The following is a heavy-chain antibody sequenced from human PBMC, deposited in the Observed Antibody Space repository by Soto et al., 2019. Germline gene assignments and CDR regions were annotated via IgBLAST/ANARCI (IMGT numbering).Heavy chain of an antibody. CDR1: GFTFSSYA. Sequence: EVQLLDSGGGLVQPGGSLRLSCAASGFTFSSYAMNWVRQAPGKGLEWVSVISGSGDSTYYADSVKGRFTISRDNSKNTLYLQMNSLRTEDTAVYYCARRGPGTYFDYWGQGTLVTLSS. J-gene: IGHJ4*02. V-gene: IGHV3-23*01. CDR2: ISGSGDST. CDR3: ARRGPGTYFDY. D-gene: IGHD6-13*01.